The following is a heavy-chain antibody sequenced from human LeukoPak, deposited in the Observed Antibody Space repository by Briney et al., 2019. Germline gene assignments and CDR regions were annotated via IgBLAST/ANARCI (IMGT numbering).Heavy chain of an antibody. D-gene: IGHD1-26*01. J-gene: IGHJ5*02. Sequence: SETLSLTCTVSGGSISSGSYYWSWIRQPAGKGLEWIGRIYTSGSTNYNPSLKSRVTISVDTSKTQFSLRLSSVTAADTAVYYCVRRREGLNWFDPWGQGTLATVSS. CDR3: VRRREGLNWFDP. CDR2: IYTSGST. CDR1: GGSISSGSYY. V-gene: IGHV4-61*02.